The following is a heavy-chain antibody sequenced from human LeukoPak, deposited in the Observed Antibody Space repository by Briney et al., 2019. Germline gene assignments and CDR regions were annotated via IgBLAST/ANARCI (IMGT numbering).Heavy chain of an antibody. J-gene: IGHJ4*02. D-gene: IGHD6-6*01. CDR2: IYSGGST. CDR3: ARADSSSFDY. Sequence: GGSLRLSCAASGFTVSSSYMSWVRQAPGKGLEWVSVIYSGGSTYYADSVKGQFTISRHNSKNTLYLQMNSLRAEDTAVYYCARADSSSFDYWGQGTLVTVSS. CDR1: GFTVSSSY. V-gene: IGHV3-53*04.